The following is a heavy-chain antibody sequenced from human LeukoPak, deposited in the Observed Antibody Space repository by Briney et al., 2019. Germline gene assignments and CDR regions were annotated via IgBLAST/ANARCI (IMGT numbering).Heavy chain of an antibody. V-gene: IGHV3-23*01. J-gene: IGHJ4*02. Sequence: PGGSLRLSCAASGFTFAIYHMSWVRQAPGKGLEWVATIRGDGVYYADSVKGRFTISRDDSKNTVYLQMNSLRAEDTAVYYCAKGSLGSWYYFDYWGQGTLVTVSS. D-gene: IGHD6-13*01. CDR2: IRGDGV. CDR3: AKGSLGSWYYFDY. CDR1: GFTFAIYH.